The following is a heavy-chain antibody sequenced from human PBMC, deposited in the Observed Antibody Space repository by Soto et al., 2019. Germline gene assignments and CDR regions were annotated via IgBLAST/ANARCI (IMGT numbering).Heavy chain of an antibody. CDR1: GGSFNGYY. V-gene: IGHV4-34*01. Sequence: PSETLSLTCAVYGGSFNGYYWSWIRQPPGKGLEWIGEINHSGSTNYNPSLKSRVTISVDTSKNQFSLKLSSVTAADTAVYYCARGARVRPSYYFDYWGQGTLVTVS. J-gene: IGHJ4*02. CDR2: INHSGST. D-gene: IGHD3-10*01. CDR3: ARGARVRPSYYFDY.